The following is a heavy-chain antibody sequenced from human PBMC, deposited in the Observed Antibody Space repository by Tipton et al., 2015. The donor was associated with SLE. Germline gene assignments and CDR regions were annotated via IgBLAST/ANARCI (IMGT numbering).Heavy chain of an antibody. CDR1: GSSISSYY. CDR3: ARMRKPYTYGSGGYYCDY. V-gene: IGHV4-39*07. Sequence: TLSLTCTVSGSSISSYYWAWIRQSPGKGLELIGARSSSGPASHNPSLQSRVAISFDTSENHFSLSLSSVSAADTAVYYCARMRKPYTYGSGGYYCDYWGQGTLVTVSS. CDR2: RSSSGPA. D-gene: IGHD3-10*01. J-gene: IGHJ4*02.